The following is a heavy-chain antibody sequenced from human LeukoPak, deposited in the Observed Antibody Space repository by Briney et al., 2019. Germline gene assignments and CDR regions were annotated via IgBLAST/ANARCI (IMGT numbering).Heavy chain of an antibody. J-gene: IGHJ6*03. V-gene: IGHV3-30*02. CDR3: ARGRIAVAGTYIPSNWGPQLYYMDV. Sequence: PGGSLRLSCAASGFTFSSYSMNWVRQAPGKGLEWVSFIRYDGSDKYYADSVRGRFTISRDNAKNSLYLQMNSLRAEDTAVYYCARGRIAVAGTYIPSNWGPQLYYMDVWGKGTTVTVSS. CDR2: IRYDGSDK. CDR1: GFTFSSYS. D-gene: IGHD6-19*01.